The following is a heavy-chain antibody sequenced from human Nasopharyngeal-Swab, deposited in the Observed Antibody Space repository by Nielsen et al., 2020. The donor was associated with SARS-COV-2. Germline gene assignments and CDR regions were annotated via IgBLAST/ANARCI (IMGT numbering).Heavy chain of an antibody. Sequence: ASVKVSCKASGYTFTSYYMHWVRQAPGQGLEWMGIINPSGGSTSYAQKFQGRVTMTRDTSTSTVYMELSSLRSDDTAVYYCARDVEEWLVVPSLSFDHWGQGTLVTVSS. CDR2: INPSGGST. J-gene: IGHJ4*02. CDR1: GYTFTSYY. CDR3: ARDVEEWLVVPSLSFDH. D-gene: IGHD5-18*01. V-gene: IGHV1-46*01.